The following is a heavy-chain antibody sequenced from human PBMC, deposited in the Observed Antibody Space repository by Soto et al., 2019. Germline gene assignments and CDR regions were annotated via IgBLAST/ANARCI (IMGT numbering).Heavy chain of an antibody. Sequence: QVQLVQSGAEVKKPGSSGRVSCKASGTIFSSYTISWVRQAPGQGLEWMGRIIPILGETNSAQKFQGRVTLTADKSTNTAYMELNSLRLEDTAVYCCARGLGGRMDDWGQGTTVTVSS. J-gene: IGHJ6*02. CDR2: IIPILGET. CDR1: GTIFSSYT. CDR3: ARGLGGRMDD. V-gene: IGHV1-69*08. D-gene: IGHD3-16*01.